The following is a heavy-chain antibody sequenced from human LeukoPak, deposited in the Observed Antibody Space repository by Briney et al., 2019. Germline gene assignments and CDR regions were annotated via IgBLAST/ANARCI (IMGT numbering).Heavy chain of an antibody. J-gene: IGHJ4*02. V-gene: IGHV3-74*01. CDR1: GFTLSDYW. D-gene: IGHD1-7*01. CDR3: VRDGGGTLPYDC. CDR2: ISPDGRNI. Sequence: PGGSLRLSCAASGFTLSDYWMNWVRQVPGKGPVWVSHISPDGRNIAYADSVKGRFTISRDSAKNTLYLQMNSLRVGDTAVYYCVRDGGGTLPYDCWGQWTLVTLSS.